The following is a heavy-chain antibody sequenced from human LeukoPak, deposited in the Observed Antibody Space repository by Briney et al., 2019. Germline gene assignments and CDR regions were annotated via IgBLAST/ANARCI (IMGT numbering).Heavy chain of an antibody. CDR1: GYSISSGYF. J-gene: IGHJ6*03. CDR2: IYHSGGT. V-gene: IGHV4-38-2*02. CDR3: ARDAQLVDNYYYHYYMDV. D-gene: IGHD6-6*01. Sequence: PSETLSLTCTVSGYSISSGYFWGWIRQPPGKGLEWIGHIYHSGGTYYNPSLKSRVTISVDTSKNQFSLKLTSVTAADTAVYYCARDAQLVDNYYYHYYMDVWGKGTTVTVSS.